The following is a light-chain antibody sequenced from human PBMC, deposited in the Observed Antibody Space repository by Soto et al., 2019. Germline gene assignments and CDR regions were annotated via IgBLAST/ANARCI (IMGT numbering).Light chain of an antibody. CDR3: SSFTSSTTYD. V-gene: IGLV2-14*01. Sequence: QSALTQPASVSGSPGQSVTISCTGTSSGVGRYNSVSWYQQHPGKAPKLMIYDVSNRPSGVSNRFSGSKSGNTASLTISGLQTEDEADYYCSSFTSSTTYDFGTGTKVTVL. J-gene: IGLJ1*01. CDR2: DVS. CDR1: SSGVGRYNS.